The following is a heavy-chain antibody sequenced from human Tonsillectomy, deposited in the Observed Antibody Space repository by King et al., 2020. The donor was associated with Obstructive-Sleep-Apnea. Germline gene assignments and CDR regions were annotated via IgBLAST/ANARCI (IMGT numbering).Heavy chain of an antibody. J-gene: IGHJ4*02. CDR3: ARDRRGYTYGEYYFDS. V-gene: IGHV3-48*04. CDR1: GFTFSSYS. D-gene: IGHD5-18*01. CDR2: ISSDSTTI. Sequence: VQLVESGGGLVQPGGSLRLSCAASGFTFSSYSMNWVRQAPGKGLGWVSYISSDSTTIYYANSVKGRFTISRENAKNSLYLQMNSLRAEDTAVFYCARDRRGYTYGEYYFDSWGQGTLVTVSS.